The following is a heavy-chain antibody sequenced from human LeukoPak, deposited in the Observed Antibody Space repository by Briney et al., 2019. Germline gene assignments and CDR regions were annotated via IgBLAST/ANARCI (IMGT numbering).Heavy chain of an antibody. CDR2: IYYSGST. CDR1: GGSVSSYY. D-gene: IGHD2-8*01. V-gene: IGHV4-59*02. CDR3: ARDPWSYYYMDV. J-gene: IGHJ6*03. Sequence: SETLSLTCTVSGGSVSSYYWSWIRQPPGKGLEWIGYIYYSGSTNYNPSLKSRVTISVDTSKNQFSLKLSSVTAADTAVYYCARDPWSYYYMDVWGKGTTVTVSS.